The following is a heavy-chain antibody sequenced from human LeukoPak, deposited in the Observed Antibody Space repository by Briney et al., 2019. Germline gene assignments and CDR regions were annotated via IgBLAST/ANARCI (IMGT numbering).Heavy chain of an antibody. V-gene: IGHV3-53*01. D-gene: IGHD3-10*01. CDR1: GFTVSSNY. CDR2: IYSGGST. Sequence: HPGGSLRLSCAASGFTVSSNYMSWVRQAPGKGLEWVSVIYSGGSTYYADSVKGRFTISRDNSKNTLYLQMNSLRAEDTAVYYCARGRFGELIYFDYWGQGTLVTVSS. J-gene: IGHJ4*02. CDR3: ARGRFGELIYFDY.